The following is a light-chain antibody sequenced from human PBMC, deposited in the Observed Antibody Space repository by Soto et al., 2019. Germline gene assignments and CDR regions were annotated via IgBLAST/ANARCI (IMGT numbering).Light chain of an antibody. Sequence: DIVMTQSPDSLAVSLGERATINCKSSQSVLYSSNNKNYLAWYQEKPGQPPNLLIYWASTRESGVPDRFSGRGSGTDFTLPIRSLQAEDVAVYYCQQYLGTPQTFGQGTKVEIK. CDR2: WAS. CDR1: QSVLYSSNNKNY. J-gene: IGKJ1*01. CDR3: QQYLGTPQT. V-gene: IGKV4-1*01.